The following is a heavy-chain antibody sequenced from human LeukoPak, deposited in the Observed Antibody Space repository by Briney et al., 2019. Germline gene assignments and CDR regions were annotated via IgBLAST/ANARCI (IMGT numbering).Heavy chain of an antibody. Sequence: SETLSLTCTVSGGSISGYYWSWIRQPPGKGLEWIGYIYYSGSTNYNPSLKSRVTISVDTSKNQFSLKLSSVTAADTAVYYCARGVDSGYGYSGYFDYWGQGTLVTVSS. V-gene: IGHV4-59*01. D-gene: IGHD5-18*01. J-gene: IGHJ4*02. CDR1: GGSISGYY. CDR2: IYYSGST. CDR3: ARGVDSGYGYSGYFDY.